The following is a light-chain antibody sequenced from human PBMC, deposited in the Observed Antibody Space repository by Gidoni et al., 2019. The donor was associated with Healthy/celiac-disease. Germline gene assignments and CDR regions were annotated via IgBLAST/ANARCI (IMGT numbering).Light chain of an antibody. V-gene: IGLV1-40*01. CDR3: QSYDSSLSGSEV. Sequence: QSVLTQPPSVSGAPGQRVTISCTGSSSNIGAGYDVHWYQQLPGTAPKLLIYGNRNRHSGVPDRFSGSKSGTSASLAITGLQAEDEADYYCQSYDSSLSGSEVFGTGTKVTVL. J-gene: IGLJ1*01. CDR2: GNR. CDR1: SSNIGAGYD.